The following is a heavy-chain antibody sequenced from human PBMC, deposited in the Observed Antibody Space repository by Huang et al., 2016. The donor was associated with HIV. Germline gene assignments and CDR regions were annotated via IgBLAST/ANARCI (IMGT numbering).Heavy chain of an antibody. D-gene: IGHD3-22*01. J-gene: IGHJ4*02. CDR1: GYTFTRYA. CDR2: SNTNTGNP. CDR3: ARDYYDSRGYDIHAVVDY. Sequence: QVQLVQSGSELRKPGASVKVSCQASGYTFTRYAMNWVLQAPGQGLEWMGWSNTNTGNPTYAQAFTGRFVLSLDTSVSTAYLQISSLEAEDTAVYYCARDYYDSRGYDIHAVVDYWGQGTLVTVSS. V-gene: IGHV7-4-1*02.